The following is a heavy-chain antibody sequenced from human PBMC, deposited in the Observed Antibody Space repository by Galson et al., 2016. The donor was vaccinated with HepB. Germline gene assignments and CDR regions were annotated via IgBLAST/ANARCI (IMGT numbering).Heavy chain of an antibody. Sequence: SLRLSCAASGFTFSNYAMHWVRQAPGKGLEWVAVISYDGSNEYSAESVKGRFTISRDNSKNTLYLQMKSLRAADTAVYYCARHKAVAFPRGVINRGFPDYWGQGTLVTVSS. D-gene: IGHD3-10*01. CDR2: ISYDGSNE. CDR3: ARHKAVAFPRGVINRGFPDY. V-gene: IGHV3-30*04. J-gene: IGHJ4*02. CDR1: GFTFSNYA.